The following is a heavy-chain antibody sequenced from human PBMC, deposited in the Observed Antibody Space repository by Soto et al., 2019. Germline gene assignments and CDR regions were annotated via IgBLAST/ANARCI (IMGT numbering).Heavy chain of an antibody. J-gene: IGHJ4*02. Sequence: EVQLVESGGGLVKPGGSLRLSCAGSGFIFSNAWMNWVRQAPGKGLEWVGRIKSKIDGGTTDYAAPVKGRFTVSRDDSKNTVYLQMNSPKTEDSAVYYCTTDHPYVYDGSCYDHWGQGTLITVSS. CDR2: IKSKIDGGTT. CDR1: GFIFSNAW. D-gene: IGHD3-22*01. CDR3: TTDHPYVYDGSCYDH. V-gene: IGHV3-15*07.